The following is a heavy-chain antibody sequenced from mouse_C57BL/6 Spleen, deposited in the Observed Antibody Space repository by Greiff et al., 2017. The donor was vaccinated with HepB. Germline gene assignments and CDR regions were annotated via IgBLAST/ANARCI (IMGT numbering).Heavy chain of an antibody. D-gene: IGHD1-1*01. V-gene: IGHV1-9*01. J-gene: IGHJ3*01. CDR2: FLPGSGST. CDR3: ARECINAVLATYWLAY. CDR1: GYTFTGYW. Sequence: VQLQQSGAELVKPGASVKLSCKATGYTFTGYWIEWVKQRPGHGLEWIGEFLPGSGSTNYNEKFKGKATLTADKSSSTAYMELSSLTTEDSAIYYCARECINAVLATYWLAYWGQGTLVTVSA.